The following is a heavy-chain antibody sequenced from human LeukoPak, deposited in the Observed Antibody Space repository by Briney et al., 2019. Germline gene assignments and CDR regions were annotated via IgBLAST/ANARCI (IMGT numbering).Heavy chain of an antibody. D-gene: IGHD6-13*01. V-gene: IGHV3-23*01. CDR3: AKDRHSSSWFDY. Sequence: RGGSLRLSCAASGFTFSSYSMSWVRQAPGKGLEWVSAISDSGGSTYYADSVKGRFTISRDNSKNTLYLQMNSLRAEDTAVYYCAKDRHSSSWFDYWGQGTLVTVSS. CDR2: ISDSGGST. CDR1: GFTFSSYS. J-gene: IGHJ4*02.